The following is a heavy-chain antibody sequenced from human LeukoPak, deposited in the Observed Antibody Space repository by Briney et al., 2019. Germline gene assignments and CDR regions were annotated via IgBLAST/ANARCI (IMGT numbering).Heavy chain of an antibody. CDR1: GGSISSYY. CDR2: IYYSGST. J-gene: IGHJ5*02. V-gene: IGHV4-59*01. Sequence: SETLSLTCTVSGGSISSYYWSWIRQPPGKGLEWIGYIYYSGSTNYNPSLKSRVTISVDTSKNQFSLELSSVTAADTAVYYCARVQSRLSWFDPWGQGTLVTVSS. CDR3: ARVQSRLSWFDP.